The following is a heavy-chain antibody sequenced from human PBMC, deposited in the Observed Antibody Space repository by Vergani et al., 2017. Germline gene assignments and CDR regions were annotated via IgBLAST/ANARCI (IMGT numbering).Heavy chain of an antibody. V-gene: IGHV4-30-4*01. CDR1: GGSISSGDYY. Sequence: QVQLQESGPGLVKPSQTLSLTCTVSGGSISSGDYYWSWIRQPPGKGLEWIGYIYYSGSTYYNPSLKSRVTISVDTSKNQFSLKLSSVTAADTAVYYCARVAPFGRSYGYKQWLVHFDYWGQGTLVTVSS. CDR2: IYYSGST. D-gene: IGHD6-19*01. J-gene: IGHJ4*02. CDR3: ARVAPFGRSYGYKQWLVHFDY.